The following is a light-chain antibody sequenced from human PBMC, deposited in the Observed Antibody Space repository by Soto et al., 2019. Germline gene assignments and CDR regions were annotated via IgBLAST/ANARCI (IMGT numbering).Light chain of an antibody. J-gene: IGLJ2*01. CDR3: CSYTSSSLVV. CDR1: SSDVAAYKY. Sequence: QSALTQPASVSGSPGQSITISCTGTSSDVAAYKYVSWYQHHPGRAPKLIIYDVTTDVSHRPSGVSDRFSGSKSANTASLTISGLQAEDEADYYCCSYTSSSLVVFGGGTKLTVL. V-gene: IGLV2-14*03. CDR2: DVS.